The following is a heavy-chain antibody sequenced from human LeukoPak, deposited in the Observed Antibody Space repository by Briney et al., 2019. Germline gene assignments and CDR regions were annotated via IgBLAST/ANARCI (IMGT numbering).Heavy chain of an antibody. J-gene: IGHJ4*02. D-gene: IGHD1-1*01. CDR1: GGSISSYY. CDR2: IYYSGST. CDR3: ARYRKLERRGYYFDY. Sequence: SETLSLTCTVSGGSISSYYWSWIRQPPGKGLEWIGYIYYSGSTNYNPSLKSRVTISVDTSKNQFSLKLSSVTAADTAVYYCARYRKLERRGYYFDYWGQGTLVTVSS. V-gene: IGHV4-59*08.